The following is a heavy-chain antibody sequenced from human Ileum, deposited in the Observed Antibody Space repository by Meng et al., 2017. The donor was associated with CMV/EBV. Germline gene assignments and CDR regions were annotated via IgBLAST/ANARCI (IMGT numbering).Heavy chain of an antibody. CDR1: GFTFDDYA. J-gene: IGHJ1*01. CDR2: ISWNSGSI. V-gene: IGHV3-9*01. CDR3: AKVVGSRLREGYFQH. D-gene: IGHD2-15*01. Sequence: SLKISCTASGFTFDDYAMHWVRQAPGKGLEWVSVISWNSGSIGYAESVKGRFTISRDNAKNSLYLQRNSLRAEDTALYYCAKVVGSRLREGYFQHWGQGTRVT.